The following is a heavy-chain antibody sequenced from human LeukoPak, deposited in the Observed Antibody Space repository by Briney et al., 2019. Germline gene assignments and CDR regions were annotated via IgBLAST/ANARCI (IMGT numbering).Heavy chain of an antibody. CDR1: GGSISTSTYY. D-gene: IGHD1-26*01. CDR2: IYYSGST. V-gene: IGHV4-39*01. CDR3: ARSGRVYSGSYFDY. Sequence: WGTLSLTCTVSGGSISTSTYYWGWIRQPPGKGLEWIGSIYYSGSTYYNPSLRSRVTISVDTSKNQFSLKLSSVTAADTAVYYCARSGRVYSGSYFDYWGQGTLVTVSS. J-gene: IGHJ4*02.